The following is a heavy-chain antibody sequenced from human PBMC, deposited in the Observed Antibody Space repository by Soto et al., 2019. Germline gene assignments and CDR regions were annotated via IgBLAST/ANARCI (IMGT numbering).Heavy chain of an antibody. V-gene: IGHV1-2*04. CDR3: ARSEYYDFWSGYFSGYYYYYGMDV. J-gene: IGHJ6*02. CDR1: GYTFTGYY. Sequence: ASVNVSCKXSGYTFTGYYMHWVRQAPGQGLEWMGWINPNSGGTNYAQKFQGWVTMTRDASISTAYMELSRLRSDDTAVYYCARSEYYDFWSGYFSGYYYYYGMDVWGQGTTVTVSS. CDR2: INPNSGGT. D-gene: IGHD3-3*01.